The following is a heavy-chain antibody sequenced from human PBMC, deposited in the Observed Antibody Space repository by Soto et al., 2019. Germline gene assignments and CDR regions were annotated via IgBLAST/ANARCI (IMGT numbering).Heavy chain of an antibody. Sequence: QVQLIQSGPEGKRPGASVKVSCRSSGYTFSQYGMSWVRQAPGQGLEWLGWVSGSRHNATYVDKVRGRVTMTKDPSTVTAYLELRSLRPDDTAVYYCGRDGHLHYIGDPGGAIDCWGQGTLVSVSS. V-gene: IGHV1-18*01. CDR1: GYTFSQYG. J-gene: IGHJ4*02. CDR3: GRDGHLHYIGDPGGAIDC. D-gene: IGHD4-4*01. CDR2: VSGSRHNA.